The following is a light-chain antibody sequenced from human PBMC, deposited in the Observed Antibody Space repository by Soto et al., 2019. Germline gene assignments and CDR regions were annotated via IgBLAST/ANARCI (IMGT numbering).Light chain of an antibody. Sequence: IQLTQSPSSLSASVGDRVTITCRASQGISSYLAWFQQKPGKAPKLLIYAASTLQSGVPSRFSGSGSGTEFTLTISSLQPEDFATYYCQQLNSYPYTFGQETKVEIK. CDR2: AAS. CDR3: QQLNSYPYT. J-gene: IGKJ2*01. V-gene: IGKV1-9*01. CDR1: QGISSY.